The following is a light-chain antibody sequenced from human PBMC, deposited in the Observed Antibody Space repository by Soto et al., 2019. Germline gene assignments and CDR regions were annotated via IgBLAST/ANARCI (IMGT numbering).Light chain of an antibody. CDR1: SSNIGAHYD. CDR3: QSYDITLGGFYV. Sequence: SVLPKPPSVSGAPGQRVTISCTGSSSNIGAHYDVHWYQQLPGTAPKLLIYGNNNRPSGVSDRFSGSKSGTSASLAITGLQAEDEADYYCQSYDITLGGFYVFGTGTKVTVL. V-gene: IGLV1-40*01. CDR2: GNN. J-gene: IGLJ1*01.